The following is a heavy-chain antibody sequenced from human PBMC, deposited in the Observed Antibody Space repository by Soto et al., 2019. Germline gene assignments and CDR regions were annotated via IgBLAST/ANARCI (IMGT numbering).Heavy chain of an antibody. Sequence: QVQLVESGGGVVQPGRSLRLSCAASGFTFSSYAMHWVRQAPGKGLEWVAVISYDGSNKYYADSVKGRFTISRDNSKNTLYLQMSSLRAEDTAVYYCARDRGVGWNDGGLDYWGQGTLVTVSS. CDR2: ISYDGSNK. J-gene: IGHJ4*02. V-gene: IGHV3-30-3*01. D-gene: IGHD1-1*01. CDR3: ARDRGVGWNDGGLDY. CDR1: GFTFSSYA.